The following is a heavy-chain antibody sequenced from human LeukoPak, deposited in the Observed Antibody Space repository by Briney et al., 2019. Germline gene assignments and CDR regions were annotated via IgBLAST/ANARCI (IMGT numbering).Heavy chain of an antibody. V-gene: IGHV3-7*01. Sequence: GGSLRLSCAASGFTFSSYWMSWVRQAPGKGLEWVANIKQDGSEKYYVDSVKGRFTISRDNAKNSLYLQMNSLRAEDTAVYYCARDDYVWGVNYYYYYMDVWGKGTTVTVSS. CDR2: IKQDGSEK. D-gene: IGHD3-16*01. CDR1: GFTFSSYW. CDR3: ARDDYVWGVNYYYYYMDV. J-gene: IGHJ6*03.